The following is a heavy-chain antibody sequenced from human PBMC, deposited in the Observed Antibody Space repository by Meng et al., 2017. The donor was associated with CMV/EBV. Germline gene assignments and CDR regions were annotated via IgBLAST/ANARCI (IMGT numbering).Heavy chain of an antibody. CDR1: GFTLSSYC. J-gene: IGHJ6*02. CDR2: IWYDGSNK. Sequence: GESLKISCAASGFTLSSYCMHWVRQAPGKGLEWVAVIWYDGSNKYSADSVKRRFTISRDNSKNPLYLQMNSLRAEDTAVYYCAKGLDYYDGMDVWGQGTTVTVSS. D-gene: IGHD4-11*01. V-gene: IGHV3-33*06. CDR3: AKGLDYYDGMDV.